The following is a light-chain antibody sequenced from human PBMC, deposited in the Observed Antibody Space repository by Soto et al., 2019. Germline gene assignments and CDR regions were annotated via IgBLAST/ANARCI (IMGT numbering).Light chain of an antibody. CDR2: GAS. CDR1: QSVNNNY. CDR3: QQYDTSLPYT. Sequence: EIVLTQSPGTLSLSPGDRATHSCEASQSVNNNYLAWYQHKPGQAPRLLIYGASSRATGITDRFSGSGSGTDFTLTIRRLEPEDFAVYYCQQYDTSLPYTFGGGTKVDIK. J-gene: IGKJ4*01. V-gene: IGKV3-20*01.